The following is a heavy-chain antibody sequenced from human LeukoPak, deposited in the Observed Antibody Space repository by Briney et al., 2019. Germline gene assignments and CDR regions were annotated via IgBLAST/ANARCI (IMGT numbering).Heavy chain of an antibody. Sequence: ASLKDSCKPSGYTFIGYYMHSVRPAPGQGLEWMGWINPNSGGTNYAQKFQGRVTMTRDTSITTAYMELSRLRSDDTAVYYCARDLSGELYQIDIWGQGTMVTVSS. CDR1: GYTFIGYY. CDR3: ARDLSGELYQIDI. CDR2: INPNSGGT. D-gene: IGHD3-10*01. J-gene: IGHJ3*02. V-gene: IGHV1-2*02.